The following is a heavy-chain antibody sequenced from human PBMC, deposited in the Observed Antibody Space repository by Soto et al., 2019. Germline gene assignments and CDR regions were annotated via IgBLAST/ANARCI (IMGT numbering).Heavy chain of an antibody. CDR2: INPNSGGT. CDR3: ARQVDYGDYVYGMDV. D-gene: IGHD4-17*01. J-gene: IGHJ6*02. CDR1: GYTFTGYY. Sequence: ASVKVSCKASGYTFTGYYMHWVRQAPGQGLEWMGWINPNSGGTNYAQKFQGRVTMTRDTSISTAYMELSRLRSDDTAVYYCARQVDYGDYVYGMDVWGQGTTVTVSS. V-gene: IGHV1-2*02.